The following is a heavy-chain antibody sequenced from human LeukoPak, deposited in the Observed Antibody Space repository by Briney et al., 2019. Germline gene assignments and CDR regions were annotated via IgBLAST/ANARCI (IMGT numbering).Heavy chain of an antibody. V-gene: IGHV3-21*01. J-gene: IGHJ4*02. CDR3: ARHGSGSYYREFDY. CDR2: ISSSSSYI. D-gene: IGHD3-10*01. CDR1: GFTFSSYS. Sequence: GGSLRLSCAASGFTFSSYSMNWVRQAPGKGLEWVSSISSSSSYIYYADSVKGRFTISRDNAQNSLYLQMNSLKAEDTAVYYCARHGSGSYYREFDYWGQGTLVTVSS.